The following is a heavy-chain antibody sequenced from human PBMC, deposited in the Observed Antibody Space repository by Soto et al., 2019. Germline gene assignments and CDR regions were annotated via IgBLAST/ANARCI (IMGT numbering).Heavy chain of an antibody. V-gene: IGHV1-46*03. D-gene: IGHD6-19*01. J-gene: IGHJ4*02. CDR1: GYTLSSYY. CDR3: ARASVSGRRFDY. CDR2: INTSGGST. Sequence: QVQLVQSGAEVKKPGASVKVSCNASGYTLSSYYMHWVRQAPGQGLEWMGIINTSGGSTTYAQKFQGRVTMTRDTSTSTVYMELSSLTSEDTAVYYCARASVSGRRFDYWGEGTLVTVSS.